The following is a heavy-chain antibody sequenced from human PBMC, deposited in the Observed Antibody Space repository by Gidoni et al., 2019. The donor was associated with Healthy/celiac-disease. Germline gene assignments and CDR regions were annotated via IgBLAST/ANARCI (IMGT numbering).Heavy chain of an antibody. V-gene: IGHV3-30*18. CDR3: AKNSPHYYDSSGYSFFDY. CDR1: GFTFSSYG. J-gene: IGHJ4*02. CDR2: ISYDGSNK. D-gene: IGHD3-22*01. Sequence: QVQLVESGGGVVQPGRSLRLSCAASGFTFSSYGMHWVRQAPGKGLEWVAVISYDGSNKYYADSVKGRFTISRDNSKNTLYLQMNSLRAEDTAVYYCAKNSPHYYDSSGYSFFDYWGQGTLVTVSS.